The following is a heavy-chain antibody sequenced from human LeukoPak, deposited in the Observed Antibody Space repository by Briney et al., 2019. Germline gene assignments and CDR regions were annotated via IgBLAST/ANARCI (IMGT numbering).Heavy chain of an antibody. J-gene: IGHJ6*02. V-gene: IGHV3-30*18. Sequence: GGSLRLSCAASGFTFSSYGMHWVRQAPGKGLEWGAVISYDGSNKYYADSVKGRFTISRDNSKNTLYLQMNSLRAEDTAVYYCAKDTYYYGSGSYPIPIYYYYYGMDVWGQGTTVTVSS. CDR2: ISYDGSNK. CDR3: AKDTYYYGSGSYPIPIYYYYYGMDV. D-gene: IGHD3-10*01. CDR1: GFTFSSYG.